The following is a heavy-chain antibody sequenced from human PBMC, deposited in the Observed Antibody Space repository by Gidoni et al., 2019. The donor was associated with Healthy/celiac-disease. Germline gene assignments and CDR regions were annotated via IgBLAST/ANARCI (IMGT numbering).Heavy chain of an antibody. CDR1: GYTFTGYY. V-gene: IGHV1-2*02. Sequence: QVQLVQSGAEVKKPGASVKVSRKASGYTFTGYYMHWLRQAPGQGLEWMGWINPNSGGTNYAQKFQGRVTMTRDTSISTAYMELSRLRSDDTAVYYCASAPYYGDYYYYYGMDVWGQGTTVTVSS. J-gene: IGHJ6*02. CDR2: INPNSGGT. CDR3: ASAPYYGDYYYYYGMDV. D-gene: IGHD4-17*01.